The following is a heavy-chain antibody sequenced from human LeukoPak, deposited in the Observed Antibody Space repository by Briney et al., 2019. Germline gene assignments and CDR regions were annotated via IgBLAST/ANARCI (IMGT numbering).Heavy chain of an antibody. CDR1: GGSISSYY. V-gene: IGHV4-59*08. J-gene: IGHJ3*02. CDR2: IYYSGST. CDR3: AAYSSSGDAFDI. D-gene: IGHD6-13*01. Sequence: SETLSLTCTVSGGSISSYYWSWIRQPPGKGLQWIGYIYYSGSTNYNPSLKSRVTISVDTSKNQFSLKLISVTAADTAVYHCAAYSSSGDAFDIWGQGTMVTVSS.